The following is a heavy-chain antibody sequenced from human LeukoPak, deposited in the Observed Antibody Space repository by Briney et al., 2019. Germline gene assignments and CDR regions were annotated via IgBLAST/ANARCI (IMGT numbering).Heavy chain of an antibody. V-gene: IGHV1-69*01. CDR3: ARNSWESTVTYYNWFDP. D-gene: IGHD4-17*01. Sequence: GSSVKVSCKASGGTFISYAISWVRQAPGQGLEWMGGIIPIFGTANYAQKFQGRVTITADESTSTAYMELSSLRSEDTAVYYCARNSWESTVTYYNWFDPWGQGTLVTVSS. J-gene: IGHJ5*02. CDR2: IIPIFGTA. CDR1: GGTFISYA.